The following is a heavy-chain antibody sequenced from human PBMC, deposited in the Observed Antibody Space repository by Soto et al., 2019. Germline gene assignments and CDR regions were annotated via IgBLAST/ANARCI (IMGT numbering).Heavy chain of an antibody. Sequence: QVQLVESGGGVVQPGRSLRLSCAASGFTFSSYGMHWVRQAPGKGLEWVAVISHDGSNKYYADSVKGRFTISRDNSKNTLYLQMNSLRAEDTAVYYCAKADIKPGIAVAGTMSVDYWGQGTLVTVSS. CDR3: AKADIKPGIAVAGTMSVDY. J-gene: IGHJ4*02. CDR1: GFTFSSYG. CDR2: ISHDGSNK. D-gene: IGHD6-19*01. V-gene: IGHV3-30*18.